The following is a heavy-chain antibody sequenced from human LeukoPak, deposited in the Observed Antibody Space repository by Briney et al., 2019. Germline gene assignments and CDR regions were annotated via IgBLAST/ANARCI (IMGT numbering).Heavy chain of an antibody. CDR2: IYHSGST. CDR3: ASAHSWLSTTFDP. V-gene: IGHV4-38-2*02. J-gene: IGHJ5*02. CDR1: GYSISSGYY. Sequence: PSETLSLTCTVSGYSISSGYYWGWIRQPPGKGLEWIGRIYHSGSTYYNPSLKSRVTISVDTSKNQFSLNLSSVTAADTAVYYCASAHSWLSTTFDPWGQGTLVTVSS. D-gene: IGHD6-13*01.